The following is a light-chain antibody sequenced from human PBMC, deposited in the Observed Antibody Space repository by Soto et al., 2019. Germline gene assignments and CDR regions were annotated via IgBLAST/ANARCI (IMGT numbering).Light chain of an antibody. Sequence: EIVLTQSPGTLSLSPGERASLSCRASQSVSSSYLAWYQQKPGQAPRLLIYGASSRATGIPDRISGSGSGKDFTLTISRLEPEDFAVYYCQQYGSSALTFGGGTKVEIK. CDR3: QQYGSSALT. V-gene: IGKV3-20*01. J-gene: IGKJ4*01. CDR1: QSVSSSY. CDR2: GAS.